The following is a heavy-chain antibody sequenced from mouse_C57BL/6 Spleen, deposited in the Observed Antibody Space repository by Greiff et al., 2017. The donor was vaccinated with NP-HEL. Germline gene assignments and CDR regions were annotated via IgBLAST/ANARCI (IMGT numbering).Heavy chain of an antibody. Sequence: EVKLVESGGGLVQPGGSLKLSCAASGFTFSDYYMYWVRQTPEKRLEWVAYISNGGGSTYYPDTVKGRFTISRDNAKNTLYLQMSRLRSEDTAMYYCARRRANYYGSLFAMDCWGQGTTVTVST. CDR1: GFTFSDYY. J-gene: IGHJ4*01. CDR3: ARRRANYYGSLFAMDC. V-gene: IGHV5-12*01. D-gene: IGHD1-1*01. CDR2: ISNGGGST.